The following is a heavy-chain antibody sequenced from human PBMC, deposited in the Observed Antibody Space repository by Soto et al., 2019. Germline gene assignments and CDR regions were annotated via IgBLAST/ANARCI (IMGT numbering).Heavy chain of an antibody. Sequence: QVQLVESGGGVVQPGRSLRLYCAASGFTFSSYGMHWVRQAPGKGLEWVAVISYDGSNKYYADSVKGRFTISRDNSKNTLYLQMNSLRAEDTAVYYCTTWDSSGYVDYWGQGTLVTVSS. CDR1: GFTFSSYG. D-gene: IGHD3-22*01. CDR2: ISYDGSNK. V-gene: IGHV3-30*03. CDR3: TTWDSSGYVDY. J-gene: IGHJ4*02.